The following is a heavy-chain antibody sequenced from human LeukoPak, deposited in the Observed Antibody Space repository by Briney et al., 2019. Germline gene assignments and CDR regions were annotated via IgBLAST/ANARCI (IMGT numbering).Heavy chain of an antibody. CDR1: GYTFTSYA. Sequence: VASVKVSCKASGYTFTSYAMNWVRQAPGQGLEWMGRINPNNGATNYAQTLQGRVAITGDTSISTAYMELSSLRSDDTAVYYCTRESGSYHGNDYWGQGTLVTVSS. V-gene: IGHV1-2*06. CDR2: INPNNGAT. J-gene: IGHJ4*02. D-gene: IGHD1-26*01. CDR3: TRESGSYHGNDY.